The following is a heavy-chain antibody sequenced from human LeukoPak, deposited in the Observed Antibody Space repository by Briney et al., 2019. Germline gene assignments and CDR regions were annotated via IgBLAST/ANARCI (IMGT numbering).Heavy chain of an antibody. J-gene: IGHJ4*02. D-gene: IGHD5-18*01. Sequence: SETLSLTCTVSGGSISSSSYYWGWIRQPLGKGLEWIGSIYYSGSTYYNPSLKSRVTISVDTSKNQFSLKLSSVTAADTAVYYCASLDTAMATFDYWGQGTLVTVSS. CDR2: IYYSGST. CDR1: GGSISSSSYY. V-gene: IGHV4-39*01. CDR3: ASLDTAMATFDY.